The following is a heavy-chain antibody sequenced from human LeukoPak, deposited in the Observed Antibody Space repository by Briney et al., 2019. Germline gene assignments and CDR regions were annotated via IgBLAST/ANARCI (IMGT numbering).Heavy chain of an antibody. Sequence: PSETLSLTCTVSGGSISSSSFYWGWIRQPPGQGLEWNGISYYSGSTYYNPSLKSRVTISVDTSKNLFSLKLDSVTAADTAVYYCARVARDYPNWFDPWGQRTLVTVSS. D-gene: IGHD4-17*01. CDR2: SYYSGST. V-gene: IGHV4-39*02. J-gene: IGHJ5*02. CDR1: GGSISSSSFY. CDR3: ARVARDYPNWFDP.